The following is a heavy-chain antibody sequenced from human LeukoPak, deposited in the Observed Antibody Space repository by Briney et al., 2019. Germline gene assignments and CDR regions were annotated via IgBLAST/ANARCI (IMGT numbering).Heavy chain of an antibody. V-gene: IGHV3-72*01. Sequence: PGGSLRLSCATSGFIFTDHYMDWVRRAPEKGLEWVARTRSTAHSFTTVYAMSMEGRFTVSRENSKNSMYLQMNNLKVEDTAVYYCVRGPRSPIKAATPGAFEIWGQGTLVTISS. CDR2: TRSTAHSFTT. CDR3: VRGPRSPIKAATPGAFEI. J-gene: IGHJ3*02. CDR1: GFIFTDHY. D-gene: IGHD4-23*01.